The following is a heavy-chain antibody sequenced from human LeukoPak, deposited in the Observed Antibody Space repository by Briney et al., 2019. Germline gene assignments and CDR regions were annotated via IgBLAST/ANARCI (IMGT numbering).Heavy chain of an antibody. CDR2: IYYSGST. J-gene: IGHJ4*02. V-gene: IGHV4-39*07. CDR3: ARGNYDFWSGYRTFDY. CDR1: GGSISSNSYY. Sequence: SETLSLTCAVSGGSISSNSYYWGWIRQPPGKGLEWIGSIYYSGSTYYNPSLKSRVTISVDTSKNQFSLKLSSVTAADTAVYYCARGNYDFWSGYRTFDYWGQGTLVTVSS. D-gene: IGHD3-3*01.